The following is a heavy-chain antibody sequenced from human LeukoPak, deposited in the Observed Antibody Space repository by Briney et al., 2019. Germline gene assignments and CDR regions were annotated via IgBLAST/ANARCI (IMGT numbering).Heavy chain of an antibody. Sequence: ASVKVSCKASGYTFTNYAFHWVRQAPGQRLEWLGWINAGNDDTKYSQKFQARVTITKDTSASTVYMELSSLTSDDTAVYYCARERWHCRGNDCYSVYYYGLDVWGQGTTVTVSS. CDR1: GYTFTNYA. J-gene: IGHJ6*02. CDR2: INAGNDDT. V-gene: IGHV1-3*01. D-gene: IGHD2-15*01. CDR3: ARERWHCRGNDCYSVYYYGLDV.